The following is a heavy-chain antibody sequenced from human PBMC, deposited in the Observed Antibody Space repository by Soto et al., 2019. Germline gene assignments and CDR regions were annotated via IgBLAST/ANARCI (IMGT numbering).Heavy chain of an antibody. Sequence: GGSLRLSCAASGFTFSGSAMHWVRQASGKGLEWVGRIRSKANSYATAYAASVKGRFTISRDDSKNTAYLQMNSLKTEDTAVYYCTRHEDPATAADYWGQGTLVTVSS. CDR3: TRHEDPATAADY. V-gene: IGHV3-73*01. D-gene: IGHD5-12*01. CDR2: IRSKANSYAT. CDR1: GFTFSGSA. J-gene: IGHJ4*02.